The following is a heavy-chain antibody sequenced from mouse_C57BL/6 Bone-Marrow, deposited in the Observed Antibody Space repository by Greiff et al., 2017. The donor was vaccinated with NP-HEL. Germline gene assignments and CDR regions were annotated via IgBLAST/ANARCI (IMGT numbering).Heavy chain of an antibody. CDR2: ICSGGST. Sequence: VQLQQSGPGLVQPSQCLSISCTVSGFSLTSYGVHWVRQSPGKGLEWLGVICSGGSTDYNAAIMSRLSITKDNYKSQVFFKMNSLQADDTAIYCCGRSYGFGFDGWGKGATLTVSS. CDR1: GFSLTSYG. D-gene: IGHD1-1*01. CDR3: GRSYGFGFDG. J-gene: IGHJ2*01. V-gene: IGHV2-5*01.